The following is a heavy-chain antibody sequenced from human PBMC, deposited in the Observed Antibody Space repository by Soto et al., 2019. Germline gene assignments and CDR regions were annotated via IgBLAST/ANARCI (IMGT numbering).Heavy chain of an antibody. CDR3: AALLGGRAGSP. Sequence: PGGSLRLSCVASGFTFSSYSMNLVRQAPGKGLECVSSISSSSSYIYYADSVKGRFTISRDNAKSSLYLQMNSLRAEDTAVYYCAALLGGRAGSPWGQGTLVTVSS. D-gene: IGHD1-26*01. V-gene: IGHV3-21*01. J-gene: IGHJ5*02. CDR1: GFTFSSYS. CDR2: ISSSSSYI.